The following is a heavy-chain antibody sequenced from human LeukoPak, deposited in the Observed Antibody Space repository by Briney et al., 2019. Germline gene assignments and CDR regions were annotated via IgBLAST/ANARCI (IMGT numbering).Heavy chain of an antibody. D-gene: IGHD3-3*01. J-gene: IGHJ6*02. Sequence: SETLSLTCAVYGGSFSGYYWSWIRQPPGKGLEWIGEINHRGSTYYNPSLESRVTISVDTSRNQFSLNLISVTAADTAVYYCARDFRVGTYYEIPYGMDVWGQGTTVTVSS. CDR3: ARDFRVGTYYEIPYGMDV. CDR1: GGSFSGYY. V-gene: IGHV4-34*01. CDR2: INHRGST.